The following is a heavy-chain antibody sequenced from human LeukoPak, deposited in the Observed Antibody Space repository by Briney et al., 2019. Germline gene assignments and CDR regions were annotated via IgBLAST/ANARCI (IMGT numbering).Heavy chain of an antibody. Sequence: GGTLRLSCAASGFIFRNYGMNWVRQAPGRGLEWVSGISPGGDKLYYADSVKGRFTISRDNSKNTLYLQMNSLRAEDTAVYYCAKSGALAVAGTWGQGTLVTVSS. CDR1: GFIFRNYG. J-gene: IGHJ4*02. V-gene: IGHV3-23*01. CDR3: AKSGALAVAGT. D-gene: IGHD6-19*01. CDR2: ISPGGDKL.